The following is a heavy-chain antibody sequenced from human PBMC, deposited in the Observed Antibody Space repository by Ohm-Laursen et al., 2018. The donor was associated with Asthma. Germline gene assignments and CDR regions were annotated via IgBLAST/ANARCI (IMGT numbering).Heavy chain of an antibody. J-gene: IGHJ4*02. D-gene: IGHD5-12*01. CDR1: GYTFTSYY. V-gene: IGHV1-46*03. CDR3: ARVPRYSGYYYFDY. CDR2: INPTGGST. Sequence: SSVKVSCNASGYTFTSYYMHWVRQAPGQGLKWMGIINPTGGSTTYAQKFQGRVTMTRDTSTSTVYMELSSLRSEDTAVYYCARVPRYSGYYYFDYWGQGTLVTVSS.